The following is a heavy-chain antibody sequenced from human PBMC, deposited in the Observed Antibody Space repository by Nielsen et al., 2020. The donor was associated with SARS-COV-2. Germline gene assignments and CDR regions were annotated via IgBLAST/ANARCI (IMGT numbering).Heavy chain of an antibody. CDR3: ARVRGYGDF. D-gene: IGHD5-12*01. CDR2: ISSSSSTI. J-gene: IGHJ4*02. V-gene: IGHV3-48*01. Sequence: GESLKISCAASGFTFSSYSMNWVRQAPGKGLEWVSYISSSSSTIYYADSVKGRFTISRDNSKNTLYLQMNSLRAEDTAVYYCARVRGYGDFWGQGTLVTVSS. CDR1: GFTFSSYS.